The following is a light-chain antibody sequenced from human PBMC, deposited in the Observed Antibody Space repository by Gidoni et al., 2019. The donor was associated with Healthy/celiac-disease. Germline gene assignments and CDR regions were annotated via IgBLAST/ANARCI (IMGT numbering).Light chain of an antibody. CDR2: KDS. J-gene: IGLJ2*01. V-gene: IGLV3-25*03. CDR1: ALPKQY. CDR3: QSADSSGTYVV. Sequence: SSELTQPPSVSVSPGQTARITCSGDALPKQYAYWYQQKPGQAPVLVIYKDSERPSGIPERFSGSSSGTTVTLTISGGQAEDEADYYCQSADSSGTYVVFGGGTKLTVL.